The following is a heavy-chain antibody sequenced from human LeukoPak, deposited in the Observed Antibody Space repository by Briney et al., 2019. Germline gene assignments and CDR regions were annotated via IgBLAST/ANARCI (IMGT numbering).Heavy chain of an antibody. Sequence: GGSLRLSCAASGFTFSSYEMNWVRQAPGKGLEWVSYISSSGSTIYYADSVKGRFTISRDNAKNSLYLQMNSLRAEDTAVYYCAREPRGSYYPYFDYWGQGTLVTVSS. D-gene: IGHD1-26*01. V-gene: IGHV3-48*03. CDR1: GFTFSSYE. CDR2: ISSSGSTI. J-gene: IGHJ4*02. CDR3: AREPRGSYYPYFDY.